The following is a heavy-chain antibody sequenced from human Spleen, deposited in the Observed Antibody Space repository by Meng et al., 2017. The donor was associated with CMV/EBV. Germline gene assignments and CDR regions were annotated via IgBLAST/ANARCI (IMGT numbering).Heavy chain of an antibody. CDR3: ARDLSGMAGFDP. V-gene: IGHV3-66*01. CDR2: IYSGGST. D-gene: IGHD5-24*01. J-gene: IGHJ5*02. Sequence: EGQWVGSGGGLVQPGGSLRLSCAASGFTVRSNYMGWVRQAPGKGLEWVSVIYSGGSTYYADSVKGRFTISRDNSKDTLYLQMNSLRAEDTAVYYCARDLSGMAGFDPWGQGTLVTVSS. CDR1: GFTVRSNY.